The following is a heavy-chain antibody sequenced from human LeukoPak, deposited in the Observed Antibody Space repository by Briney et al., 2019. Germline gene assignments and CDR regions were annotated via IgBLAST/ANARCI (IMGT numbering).Heavy chain of an antibody. Sequence: ASETLSLTCTVSGGSISSSSYYWDWIRQPPGKGLEWIGSIYYSGSTYYNPSLKSRVTISVDTSKNQFSLKLSSVTAADTAVYYCARRDYHGSGSYHFDYWGQGTLVTVSS. V-gene: IGHV4-39*01. CDR2: IYYSGST. CDR1: GGSISSSSYY. D-gene: IGHD3-10*01. J-gene: IGHJ4*02. CDR3: ARRDYHGSGSYHFDY.